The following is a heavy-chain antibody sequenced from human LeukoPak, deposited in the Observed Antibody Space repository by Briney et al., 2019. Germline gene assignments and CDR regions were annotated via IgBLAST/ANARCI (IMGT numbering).Heavy chain of an antibody. CDR1: GFTFSDFG. CDR3: ARRLAY. V-gene: IGHV3-48*04. J-gene: IGHJ4*01. CDR2: IDGTSRNI. Sequence: PGGSLRLSCEGSGFTFSDFGMNWVRQAPGKGLEWVSYIDGTSRNIRYADSVKGRFTIFRDNAKSSVLLQMDNLTVDDTAVYYCARRLAYWGHGTLVVVSS.